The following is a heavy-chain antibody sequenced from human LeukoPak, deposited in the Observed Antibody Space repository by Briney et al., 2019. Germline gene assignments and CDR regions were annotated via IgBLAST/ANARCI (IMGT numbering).Heavy chain of an antibody. Sequence: ASVKVSCKASGYTFTSYDINWVRQATGQGLEWMGWMNPNSGNTGYAQRFQGRVTMTRNTSISTTYMELSSLRSEDTAVYYCARLGSSWARDDAFDIWGQGTMVTVSS. V-gene: IGHV1-8*01. CDR3: ARLGSSWARDDAFDI. CDR2: MNPNSGNT. D-gene: IGHD3-16*01. CDR1: GYTFTSYD. J-gene: IGHJ3*02.